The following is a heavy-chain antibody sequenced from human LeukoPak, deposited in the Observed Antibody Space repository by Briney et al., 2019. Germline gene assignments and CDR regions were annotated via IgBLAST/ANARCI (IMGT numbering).Heavy chain of an antibody. D-gene: IGHD1-26*01. CDR2: IKTDGSEA. V-gene: IGHV3-74*01. CDR3: ARDVGGHGGSLGAD. CDR1: GFTFSNYW. Sequence: GGSLRLSCDASGFTFSNYWMHWVRHVPGKGLVWVSRIKTDGSEASYMDSVKGRFIISRDNAKNTLYLQMNSLRDDDTAVYFCARDVGGHGGSLGADWGQGTLVIVSA. J-gene: IGHJ4*02.